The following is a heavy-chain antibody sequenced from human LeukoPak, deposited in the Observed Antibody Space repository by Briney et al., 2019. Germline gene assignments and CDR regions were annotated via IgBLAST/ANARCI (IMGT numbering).Heavy chain of an antibody. CDR2: ISSSSSYI. Sequence: GGSLRLSCAASGFTFSSYSMNWVRQAPGKGLEWVSSISSSSSYIYYADSVKGRFTIYRDNAKNSLYLQMNSLRAEDTAVYYCAKVMVRGVNGEDVWGQGTKVTVSS. J-gene: IGHJ6*02. CDR1: GFTFSSYS. D-gene: IGHD3-10*01. CDR3: AKVMVRGVNGEDV. V-gene: IGHV3-21*01.